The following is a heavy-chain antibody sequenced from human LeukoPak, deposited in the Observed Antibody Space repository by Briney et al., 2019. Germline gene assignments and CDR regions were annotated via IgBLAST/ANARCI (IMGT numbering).Heavy chain of an antibody. CDR2: INHSGST. CDR3: ARGRRITFGGVIPDY. V-gene: IGHV4-34*01. D-gene: IGHD3-16*02. Sequence: PSETLSLTCAVYGGSFSGYYWSWIRQPPGKGLEWIGEINHSGSTNYNPSLKSRVTISVDTSKNQFSLKLSSVTAADTAVYYCARGRRITFGGVIPDYWGQGTLVTVSS. CDR1: GGSFSGYY. J-gene: IGHJ4*02.